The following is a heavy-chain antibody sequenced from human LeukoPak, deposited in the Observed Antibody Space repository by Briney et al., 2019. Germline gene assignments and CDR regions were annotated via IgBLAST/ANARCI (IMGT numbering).Heavy chain of an antibody. J-gene: IGHJ4*02. Sequence: GGSLRLSYSLSGFTFTTYVMHWVRQAPGKRLGYVSAISGNGDNTYYADSVKGRFTISRDNSKNTLYLQMSSLRGDDTAVYYCVRGTGYWGQGTVVSVFS. CDR3: VRGTGY. CDR2: ISGNGDNT. V-gene: IGHV3-64D*06. CDR1: GFTFTTYV.